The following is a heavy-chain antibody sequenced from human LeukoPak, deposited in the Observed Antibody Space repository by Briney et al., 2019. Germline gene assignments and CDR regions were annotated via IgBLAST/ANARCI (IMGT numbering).Heavy chain of an antibody. D-gene: IGHD3-22*01. Sequence: ASVKVSCKTSGDTFNSHTFSWVRQAPGQGLEWMGRIIPILDLSNCAVNLQGRITISADKSTSTIYLELSSLTLDDTSTYYCARKCRGYDCTFDSWGQGTLVTVS. CDR2: IIPILDLS. J-gene: IGHJ4*02. CDR1: GDTFNSHT. V-gene: IGHV1-69*02. CDR3: ARKCRGYDCTFDS.